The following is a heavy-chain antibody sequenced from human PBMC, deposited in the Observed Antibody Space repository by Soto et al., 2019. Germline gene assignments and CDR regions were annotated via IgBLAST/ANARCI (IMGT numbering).Heavy chain of an antibody. CDR2: INHSGST. CDR1: GGSFSGYY. V-gene: IGHV4-34*01. J-gene: IGHJ4*02. Sequence: TLSLTCAVYGGSFSGYYWSWIRQPPGKGLEWIGEINHSGSTNYNPSLKSRVTISVDTSKNQFSLKLSSVTAADTAVYYCAIGPGNFDYWGQGTLVTVSS. CDR3: AIGPGNFDY.